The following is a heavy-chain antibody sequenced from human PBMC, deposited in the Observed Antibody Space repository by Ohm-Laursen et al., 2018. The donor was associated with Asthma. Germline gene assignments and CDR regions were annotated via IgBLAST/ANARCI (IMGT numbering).Heavy chain of an antibody. V-gene: IGHV1-46*01. D-gene: IGHD1-26*01. Sequence: VSSVKVSCKTSGYTFSNYHIHWVRQAPGEGLEWMGVIDPSGGSPTFAKKFHGRVTLTSDTSTSTVYMELSSLRSEDTAVYFCAREKGEEWELRRELSFWGQGTLVTVSS. CDR3: AREKGEEWELRRELSF. CDR1: GYTFSNYH. CDR2: IDPSGGSP. J-gene: IGHJ4*02.